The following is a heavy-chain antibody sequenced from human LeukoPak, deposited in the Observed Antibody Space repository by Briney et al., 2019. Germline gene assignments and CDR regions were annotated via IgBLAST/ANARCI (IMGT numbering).Heavy chain of an antibody. D-gene: IGHD6-19*01. J-gene: IGHJ1*01. V-gene: IGHV3-23*01. Sequence: GGSLRLSCAASEFTFSISAMSWVRQAPGKGLEWVSSISGSGHSTLYADSLEGRFTISRDNAKKSLYLQMNSLRAEDTAVYYCARDSDGVAGTMSYFQHWGQGTLVTVSS. CDR2: ISGSGHST. CDR3: ARDSDGVAGTMSYFQH. CDR1: EFTFSISA.